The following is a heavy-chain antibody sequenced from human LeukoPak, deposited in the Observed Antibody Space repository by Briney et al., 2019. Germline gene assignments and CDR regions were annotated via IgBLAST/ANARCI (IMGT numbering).Heavy chain of an antibody. V-gene: IGHV4-34*01. Sequence: SETLSLTCAVYGGSFSGYYWSWIRQPPANGLEWIGEINHRGSTNYNPSLKSRVTISVDTSKNQFSLKLSSVTAVDTAVYYCARGGPSGYVDWGQGTLVTVSS. CDR1: GGSFSGYY. CDR3: ARGGPSGYVD. CDR2: INHRGST. D-gene: IGHD5-12*01. J-gene: IGHJ4*02.